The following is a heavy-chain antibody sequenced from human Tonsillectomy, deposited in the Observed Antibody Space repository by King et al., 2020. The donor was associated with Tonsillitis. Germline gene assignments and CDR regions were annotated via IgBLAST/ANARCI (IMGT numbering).Heavy chain of an antibody. D-gene: IGHD3-16*02. Sequence: VQLVESGGGLVQPGGSLRLCWVGSGFTFSKYAMSWVRQAPGRGLEGVSGISGSGVSKYYADSLKGRLTNSRDNSKNTLHPQMNSLRAEDTAVYYCAIDYDYVWGSYRWVDAFDIWGQGTMVTVSS. CDR3: AIDYDYVWGSYRWVDAFDI. V-gene: IGHV3-23*04. CDR1: GFTFSKYA. J-gene: IGHJ3*02. CDR2: ISGSGVSK.